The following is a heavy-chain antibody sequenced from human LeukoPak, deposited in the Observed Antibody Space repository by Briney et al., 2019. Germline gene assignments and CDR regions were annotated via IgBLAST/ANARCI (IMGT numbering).Heavy chain of an antibody. CDR3: AAALGRYGDYSRGYYFDY. CDR1: GASISDYH. V-gene: IGHV4-59*13. J-gene: IGHJ4*02. Sequence: PSETLSLTCTVSGASISDYHWSWIRQPPGQGLEWIGYVFDSGGANYNPSLKSRVTISVDTSKNQFSVKLGSVTAADTAVYYCAAALGRYGDYSRGYYFDYWGQGTLVTVSS. CDR2: VFDSGGA. D-gene: IGHD4-17*01.